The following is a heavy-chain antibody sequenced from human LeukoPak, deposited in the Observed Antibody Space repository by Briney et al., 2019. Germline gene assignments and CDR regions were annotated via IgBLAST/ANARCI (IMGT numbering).Heavy chain of an antibody. V-gene: IGHV3-23*01. J-gene: IGHJ6*03. CDR3: ARIPRGYDILTGYYYYYYMDV. D-gene: IGHD3-9*01. CDR1: GFTFSSYA. CDR2: ISGSGGST. Sequence: GGSLRLSCAASGFTFSSYAMSWVRQAPGKGLEWVSAISGSGGSTYYADSVKGRFTISRDNSKNTLYLQMNSLRAEDTAVYYCARIPRGYDILTGYYYYYYMDVWGKGTTVTISS.